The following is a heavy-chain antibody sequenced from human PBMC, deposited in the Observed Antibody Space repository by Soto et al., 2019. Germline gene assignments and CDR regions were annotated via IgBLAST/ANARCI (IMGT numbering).Heavy chain of an antibody. CDR2: IYPGDSDT. V-gene: IGHV5-51*01. J-gene: IGHJ4*02. D-gene: IGHD3-22*01. Sequence: GESLKISCKGSGYSFTSYWIGWVRQMPGKGLEWMGIIYPGDSDTRYSPSSQGQVTISADKSISTAYLQWSSLKASDTAMYYCARRGGGYYYDSSGRAVDYWGQGTLVTVSS. CDR3: ARRGGGYYYDSSGRAVDY. CDR1: GYSFTSYW.